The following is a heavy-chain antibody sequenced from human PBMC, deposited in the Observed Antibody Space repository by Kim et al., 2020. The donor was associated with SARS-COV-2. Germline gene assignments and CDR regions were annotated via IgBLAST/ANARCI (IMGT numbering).Heavy chain of an antibody. CDR1: GGTFSSYT. D-gene: IGHD6-19*01. V-gene: IGHV1-69*04. CDR3: AREGPRGEQWLVHPVDAFDI. J-gene: IGHJ3*02. Sequence: SVKVSCKASGGTFSSYTISWVRQAPGQGLEWMGRIIPILGIANYAQKFQGRVTITADKSTSTAYMELSSLRSEDTAVYYCAREGPRGEQWLVHPVDAFDIWGQGTMVTVSS. CDR2: IIPILGIA.